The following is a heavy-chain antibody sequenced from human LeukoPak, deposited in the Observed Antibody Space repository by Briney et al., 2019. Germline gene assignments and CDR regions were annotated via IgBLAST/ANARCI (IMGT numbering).Heavy chain of an antibody. CDR2: ISAASHGI. CDR3: ARGEYHQDGIGSNRFDN. V-gene: IGHV3-48*01. Sequence: GGSLTLSCAASGFTFDTYSMAWVRQAPGKGLEWISHISAASHGIKYVASVKGRFTISRDNAKNSVFLQMTSLRPEDTAVYYCARGEYHQDGIGSNRFDNWGQGTLVTVSS. J-gene: IGHJ4*02. D-gene: IGHD5-24*01. CDR1: GFTFDTYS.